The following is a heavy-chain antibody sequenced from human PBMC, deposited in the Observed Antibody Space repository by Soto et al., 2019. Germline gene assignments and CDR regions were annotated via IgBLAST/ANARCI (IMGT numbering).Heavy chain of an antibody. D-gene: IGHD6-13*01. J-gene: IGHJ5*02. CDR2: ITPFNGNT. Sequence: VKVSCKASGYTFTYRYLHWVRQAPGQALEWMGWITPFNGNTNYAQKFQDRVTITRDRSMSTAYMELSSLRSEDTAMYYCAIEAAAKRQSWFDPWGQGTLVTVSS. CDR3: AIEAAAKRQSWFDP. V-gene: IGHV1-45*02. CDR1: GYTFTYRY.